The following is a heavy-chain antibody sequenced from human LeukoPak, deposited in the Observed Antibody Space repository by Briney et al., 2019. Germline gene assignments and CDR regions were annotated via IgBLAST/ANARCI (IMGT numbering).Heavy chain of an antibody. CDR3: ARVTSTMVRGVIIKYFDY. CDR1: GFTFSNAW. D-gene: IGHD3-10*01. Sequence: PGGSLRLSCAASGFTFSNAWMSWVRQAPGKGLEWIGEINHSGSTNYNPSLKSRVTISVDTSKNQFSLKLSSVTAADTAVYYCARVTSTMVRGVIIKYFDYWGQGTLVTVSS. J-gene: IGHJ4*02. V-gene: IGHV4-34*01. CDR2: INHSGST.